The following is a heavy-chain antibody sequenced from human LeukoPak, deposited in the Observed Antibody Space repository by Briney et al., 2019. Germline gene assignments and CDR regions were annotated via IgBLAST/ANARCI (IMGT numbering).Heavy chain of an antibody. D-gene: IGHD3-3*01. Sequence: ASVKVSCKASGGTFSSYAISWARQAPGQGLEWMGGIIPIFGTANYAQKFQGRVTITTDESTSTAYMELSSLRSEDTAVYYCARAGFWSGYLNWFDPWGQGTLVTVSS. CDR3: ARAGFWSGYLNWFDP. J-gene: IGHJ5*02. V-gene: IGHV1-69*05. CDR2: IIPIFGTA. CDR1: GGTFSSYA.